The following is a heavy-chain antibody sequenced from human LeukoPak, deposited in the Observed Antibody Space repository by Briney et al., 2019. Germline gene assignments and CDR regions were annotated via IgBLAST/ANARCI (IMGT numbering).Heavy chain of an antibody. CDR3: AKSGDVIYDYFGH. J-gene: IGHJ4*02. CDR2: ISGSGGNT. Sequence: GGSLRLSCADAGFTYSSYAMSGVRQAPGKGLEWVSAISGSGGNTYYADSVKGRFTISIDNSKNTLYLQMSSLRADDTAVYYCAKSGDVIYDYFGHWAQGTLVTVSS. D-gene: IGHD3-16*02. CDR1: GFTYSSYA. V-gene: IGHV3-23*01.